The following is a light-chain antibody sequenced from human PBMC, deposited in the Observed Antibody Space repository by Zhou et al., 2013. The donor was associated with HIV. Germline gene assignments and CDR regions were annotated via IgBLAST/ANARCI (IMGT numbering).Light chain of an antibody. CDR2: DAS. V-gene: IGKV3-15*01. CDR1: QGVRNY. Sequence: EIVLTQSPATLSLSPGETATLSCRASQGVRNYVAWYQQKPGQSPSLLIYDASTRATGVPARFSGSGSETEFTLTISSLQSEDFAVYYCQQYNKWPPWTFGQGTKVE. J-gene: IGKJ1*01. CDR3: QQYNKWPPWT.